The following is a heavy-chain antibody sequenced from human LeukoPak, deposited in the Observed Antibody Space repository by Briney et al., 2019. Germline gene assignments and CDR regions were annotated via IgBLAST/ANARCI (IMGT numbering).Heavy chain of an antibody. CDR3: ARDVYYYDSSGYYDGYYYYYMDV. V-gene: IGHV4-61*02. J-gene: IGHJ6*03. CDR1: GGSISSSSYY. Sequence: SGTLSLTCAVSGGSISSSSYYWSWIRQPAGKGLEWIGRIYTSGSTNYNPSLKSRVTISVDTSKNQFSLKLSSVTAADTAVYYCARDVYYYDSSGYYDGYYYYYMDVWGKGTTVTISS. CDR2: IYTSGST. D-gene: IGHD3-22*01.